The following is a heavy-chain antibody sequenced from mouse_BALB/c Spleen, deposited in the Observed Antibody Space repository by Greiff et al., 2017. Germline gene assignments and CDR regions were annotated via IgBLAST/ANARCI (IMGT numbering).Heavy chain of an antibody. Sequence: EVKLMESGGGLVQPGGSLKLSCAASGFTFSSYGMSWVRQTPDKRLELVATINSNGGSTYYPDSVKGRFTISRDNTKNTLYLQMSSLKSEDTAMYYCARDRGWFAYWGQGTLVTVSA. V-gene: IGHV5-6-3*01. CDR1: GFTFSSYG. CDR2: INSNGGST. J-gene: IGHJ3*01. CDR3: ARDRGWFAY. D-gene: IGHD3-1*01.